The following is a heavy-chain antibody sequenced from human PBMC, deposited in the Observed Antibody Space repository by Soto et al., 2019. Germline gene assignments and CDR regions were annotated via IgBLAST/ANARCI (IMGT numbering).Heavy chain of an antibody. J-gene: IGHJ3*02. D-gene: IGHD3-3*01. CDR2: INPATGAA. Sequence: QLHLVQSGAVVKKPGASVTVSCSASGYPVTAYYMHWVRQAPGRGLEWMGGINPATGAAKYTQTFPGRVTMTRDTSTGTGFMELGGLTSEDPAVFYWGGGGGVGVAGSAAFDMWGQGTLVTVSS. V-gene: IGHV1-2*02. CDR3: GGGGGVGVAGSAAFDM. CDR1: GYPVTAYY.